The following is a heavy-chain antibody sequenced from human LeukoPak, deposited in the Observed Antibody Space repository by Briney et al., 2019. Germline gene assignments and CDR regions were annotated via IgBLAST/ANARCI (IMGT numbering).Heavy chain of an antibody. CDR2: MNPNSGNT. D-gene: IGHD3-3*01. J-gene: IGHJ6*03. Sequence: ASVKVSCKASGYTFTSYDINWVRQATGQGLEWMGWMNPNSGNTGYAQKFQGRVTITRNTPISTAYMELSSLRSEDTAVYYCARASTPPYYDFWSGYYTGGPYYYYMDVWGKGTTVTVSS. CDR1: GYTFTSYD. V-gene: IGHV1-8*03. CDR3: ARASTPPYYDFWSGYYTGGPYYYYMDV.